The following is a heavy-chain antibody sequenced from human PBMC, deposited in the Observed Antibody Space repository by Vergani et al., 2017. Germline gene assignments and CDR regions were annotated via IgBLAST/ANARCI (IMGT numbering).Heavy chain of an antibody. V-gene: IGHV3-13*01. J-gene: IGHJ4*02. D-gene: IGHD2-15*01. CDR1: GFTFSSYD. CDR2: IGTAGDT. CDR3: ANGPPDIVVVVAATHVY. Sequence: EVQLVESGGGLVQPGGSLRLSCAASGFTFSSYDMHWVRQATGKGLEWVSAIGTAGDTYYPGSVKGRFTISRENAKNYLYLQMNSLRAGDTAVYYCANGPPDIVVVVAATHVYWGQGTLVTVSS.